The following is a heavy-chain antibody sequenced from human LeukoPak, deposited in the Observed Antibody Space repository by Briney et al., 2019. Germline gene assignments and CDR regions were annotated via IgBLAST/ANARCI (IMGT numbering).Heavy chain of an antibody. CDR3: ARLPDFWSGYYTEPFDY. CDR2: ISAYNGNT. D-gene: IGHD3-3*01. J-gene: IGHJ4*02. Sequence: ASVKVSCKASGYTFTGYYMHWVRQAPGQGLEWMGWISAYNGNTNYAQKLQGRVTMTTDTSTSTAYMELRSLRSDDTAVYYCARLPDFWSGYYTEPFDYWGQGTLVTVSS. CDR1: GYTFTGYY. V-gene: IGHV1-18*04.